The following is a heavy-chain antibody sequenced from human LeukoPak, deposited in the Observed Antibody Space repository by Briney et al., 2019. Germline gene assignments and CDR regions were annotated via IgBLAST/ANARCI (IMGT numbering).Heavy chain of an antibody. J-gene: IGHJ3*02. CDR2: ISGDGGST. V-gene: IGHV3-43*02. D-gene: IGHD2-15*01. CDR1: GFTFDDYA. Sequence: PGGSLRLSCAASGFTFDDYAMHWVRQAPGKGLEWGSLISGDGGSTYYADSVRGRFTISRDNSKNSLYLQMDSLRTEDTAFYYCAKEIDTLGTNAFDIWGQGTMVTVSS. CDR3: AKEIDTLGTNAFDI.